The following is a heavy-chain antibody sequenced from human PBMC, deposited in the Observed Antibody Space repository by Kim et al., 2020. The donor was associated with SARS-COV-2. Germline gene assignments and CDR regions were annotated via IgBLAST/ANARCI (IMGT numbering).Heavy chain of an antibody. CDR2: IDPSGSYT. CDR3: ARPHALGYCSGGSCYSGEYYYYYGMDV. Sequence: GESLKISCKGSGYSFTSYWISWVRQMPGKGLEWMGRIDPSGSYTNYSPSFQGHVTISADKSISTAYLQWSSQKASDTAMYYCARPHALGYCSGGSCYSGEYYYYYGMDVWGQGTTVTVSS. CDR1: GYSFTSYW. V-gene: IGHV5-10-1*01. J-gene: IGHJ6*02. D-gene: IGHD2-15*01.